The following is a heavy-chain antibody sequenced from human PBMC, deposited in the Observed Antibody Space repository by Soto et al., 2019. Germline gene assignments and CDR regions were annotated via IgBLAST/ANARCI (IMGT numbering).Heavy chain of an antibody. Sequence: QVQLVQSGTEVKKPGASVKVSCKASGFTLSRYAIHWVRQAPGQRPEILRWFNGASGTTRFSPKFQDRVNMTTDMSATTTFMELSGLRSEDTAVYYCARSPPPLGWYDIWGQGTLVSVSS. V-gene: IGHV1-3*01. CDR1: GFTLSRYA. CDR2: FNGASGTT. D-gene: IGHD7-27*01. CDR3: ARSPPPLGWYDI. J-gene: IGHJ5*02.